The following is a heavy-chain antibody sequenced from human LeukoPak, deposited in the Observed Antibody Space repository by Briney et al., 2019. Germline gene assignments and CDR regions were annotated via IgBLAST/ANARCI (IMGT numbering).Heavy chain of an antibody. D-gene: IGHD5-12*01. V-gene: IGHV1-18*01. Sequence: GASVKVSCKASGYSFSSYGISWVRQAPGQGLEWMAWISAYNGDANYAQKFRGRVTMTTDTSTTTAYMELRSLRSDDTAVYYCAKNPYEYYFDYWGQGTLVTVSS. J-gene: IGHJ4*02. CDR1: GYSFSSYG. CDR3: AKNPYEYYFDY. CDR2: ISAYNGDA.